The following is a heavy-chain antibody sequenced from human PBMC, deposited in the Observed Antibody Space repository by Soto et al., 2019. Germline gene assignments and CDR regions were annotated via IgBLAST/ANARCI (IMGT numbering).Heavy chain of an antibody. V-gene: IGHV3-30-3*01. CDR2: ISYDGSNK. CDR1: GFTFSSYA. D-gene: IGHD3-22*01. J-gene: IGHJ6*02. Sequence: GGSLRLSCAASGFTFSSYAMHWGRQAPGKGLEWVAVISYDGSNKYYADSVKGRFTISRDNSKNTLYLQMNSLRAEDTAVYYCARGTYYYDSSGYYRTYYYYGMDVWGQGTTVTVSS. CDR3: ARGTYYYDSSGYYRTYYYYGMDV.